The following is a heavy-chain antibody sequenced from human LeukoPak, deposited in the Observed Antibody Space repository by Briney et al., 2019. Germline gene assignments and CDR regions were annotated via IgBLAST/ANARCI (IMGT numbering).Heavy chain of an antibody. J-gene: IGHJ6*03. Sequence: GGSLRLSCAASGFTFSSYSMNWVRQAPGKGLEWVSSISSSSSYIYYADSVKGRFTISRDNAKNSLYLQMNSLRAEDTAVYYCASKPDSGYDPHYYYYYMDVWGKGTTVTISS. CDR3: ASKPDSGYDPHYYYYYMDV. CDR1: GFTFSSYS. CDR2: ISSSSSYI. D-gene: IGHD5-12*01. V-gene: IGHV3-21*01.